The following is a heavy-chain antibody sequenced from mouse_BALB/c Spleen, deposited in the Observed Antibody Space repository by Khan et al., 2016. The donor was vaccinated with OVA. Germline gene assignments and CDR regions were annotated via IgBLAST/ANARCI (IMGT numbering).Heavy chain of an antibody. D-gene: IGHD1-1*01. J-gene: IGHJ3*01. V-gene: IGHV5-6*01. Sequence: EVQLVESGGDLVKPGGSLKLSCAVSGFTFSTYGMSWVRQTPDMRLEWVATISSGGHYTYYPDSVKGRFTISRDNAKNTLYLQMSSLKSEDTAIYYCARLAYYYNSEGFAYWGQGTLVTVSA. CDR2: ISSGGHYT. CDR3: ARLAYYYNSEGFAY. CDR1: GFTFSTYG.